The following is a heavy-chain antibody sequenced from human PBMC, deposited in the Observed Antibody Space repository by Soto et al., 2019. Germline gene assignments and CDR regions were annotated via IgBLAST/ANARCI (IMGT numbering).Heavy chain of an antibody. CDR2: ISGDGSSI. D-gene: IGHD4-17*01. CDR1: GFSLSSYW. J-gene: IGHJ4*02. CDR3: TRVAYGDLGG. Sequence: EVQLVESGGGLVQPGGSLRLSCVGSGFSLSSYWMQWVRQAPGKGLVWVSRISGDGSSISYADSVKGRFTISRDNAKNTLYLQMNSLRAEDTAMYYCTRVAYGDLGGWGQGTLVTVSS. V-gene: IGHV3-74*01.